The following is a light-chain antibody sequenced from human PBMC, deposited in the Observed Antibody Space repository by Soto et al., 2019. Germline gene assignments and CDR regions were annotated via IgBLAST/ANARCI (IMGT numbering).Light chain of an antibody. Sequence: QSALTQPASVSAPPGQSITISCTGTSSDVGGYNFVSWYQQHPGKAPKLMIYGVSTRPSGVSNRFSGSKSGNTASLTISGLQAEDEADYYCSSYTSSSTRVFGGGTKLTVL. CDR1: SSDVGGYNF. CDR3: SSYTSSSTRV. V-gene: IGLV2-14*01. CDR2: GVS. J-gene: IGLJ2*01.